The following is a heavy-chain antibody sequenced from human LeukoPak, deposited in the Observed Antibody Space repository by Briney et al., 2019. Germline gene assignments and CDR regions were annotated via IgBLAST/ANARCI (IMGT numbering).Heavy chain of an antibody. CDR3: ARPYSSGSYWYFDL. Sequence: ASVKVSCKASGYTFTGYYMHWVRQAPGQGLEWMGRINPNSGGTNYAQKFQGRVTMTRDTSISTAYMELSRLRSDDTAVYYCARPYSSGSYWYFDLWGRGTLVTVSS. J-gene: IGHJ2*01. D-gene: IGHD6-19*01. V-gene: IGHV1-2*06. CDR1: GYTFTGYY. CDR2: INPNSGGT.